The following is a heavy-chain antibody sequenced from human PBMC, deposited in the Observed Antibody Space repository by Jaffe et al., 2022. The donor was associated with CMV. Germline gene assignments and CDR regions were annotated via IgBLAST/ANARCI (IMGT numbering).Heavy chain of an antibody. D-gene: IGHD3-22*01. J-gene: IGHJ3*02. CDR2: IYYSGST. CDR3: ARQWDRYYYDSSGYYHAFDI. CDR1: GGSISSSSYY. V-gene: IGHV4-39*01. Sequence: QLQLQESGPGLVKPSETLSLTCTVSGGSISSSSYYWGWIRQPPGKGLEWIGSIYYSGSTYYNPSLKSRVTISVDTSKNQFSLKLSSVTAADTAVYYCARQWDRYYYDSSGYYHAFDIWGQGTMVTVSS.